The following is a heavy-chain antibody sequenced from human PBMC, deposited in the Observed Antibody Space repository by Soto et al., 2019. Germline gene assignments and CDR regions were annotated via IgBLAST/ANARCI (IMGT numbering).Heavy chain of an antibody. J-gene: IGHJ5*02. CDR1: GVSINTCY. Sequence: SETLSLTCTVSGVSINTCYWTWMRQPPGKELEWIWYIHYTGRTNKNPSLKSRVTMSVDTSKNQFSLKLNSVTAADTAVYYCARDLAGGGFFDXWGQGTLVTVSX. D-gene: IGHD6-19*01. V-gene: IGHV4-59*01. CDR2: IHYTGRT. CDR3: ARDLAGGGFFDX.